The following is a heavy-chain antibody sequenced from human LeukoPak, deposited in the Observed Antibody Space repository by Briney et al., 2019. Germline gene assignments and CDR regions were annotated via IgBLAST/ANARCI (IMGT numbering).Heavy chain of an antibody. Sequence: ASVTVSCKASGYTFTRYGISWVRQAPGEGLEWMGWISTNSDEIHYARRFQGRVTLTTDTSASTVYMEVRSLRSDDTAVYYCARDPYHEILPGYGPAMAHWGQGTRVTVSS. CDR3: ARDPYHEILPGYGPAMAH. CDR2: ISTNSDEI. D-gene: IGHD3-9*01. J-gene: IGHJ4*02. V-gene: IGHV1-18*01. CDR1: GYTFTRYG.